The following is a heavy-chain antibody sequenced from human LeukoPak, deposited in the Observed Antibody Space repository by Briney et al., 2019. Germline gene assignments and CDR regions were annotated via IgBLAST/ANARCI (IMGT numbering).Heavy chain of an antibody. CDR3: TRADWNYEGYFDY. D-gene: IGHD1-7*01. Sequence: PGGSLRLSCTASGFTFGDYAMSWVRQAPGKGLEWVGFIRSKAYGGTTEYAASVKGRFTISRDDSKSIAYLQMNSLKTEDTAVYYCTRADWNYEGYFDYWGQGTLVTVSS. CDR2: IRSKAYGGTT. J-gene: IGHJ4*02. V-gene: IGHV3-49*04. CDR1: GFTFGDYA.